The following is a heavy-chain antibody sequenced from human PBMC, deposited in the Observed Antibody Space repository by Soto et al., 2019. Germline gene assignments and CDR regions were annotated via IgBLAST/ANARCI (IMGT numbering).Heavy chain of an antibody. CDR3: ARDFRGYSYGYDY. CDR1: GFTFSSYS. D-gene: IGHD5-18*01. CDR2: ISSSSSYI. Sequence: SLRLTCAASGFTFSSYSMIWVRQAPGKGLEWVSSISSSSSYIYYADSVKGRFTISRDNAKNSLYLQMNSLRAEDTAVYYCARDFRGYSYGYDYWGQGTLVTVSS. J-gene: IGHJ4*02. V-gene: IGHV3-21*01.